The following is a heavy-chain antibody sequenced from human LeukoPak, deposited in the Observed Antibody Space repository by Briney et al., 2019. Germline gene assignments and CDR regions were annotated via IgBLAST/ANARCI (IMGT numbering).Heavy chain of an antibody. Sequence: ASVKVSCKASGYTFTSYYMHWVRQAPGKGLEGMGGFDPEDGETIYAQKFQGRVTMTEDTSTDTAYMELSSLRSEDTAVYYCATGLNYDSSGNTQLDYWGQGTLVTVSS. CDR1: GYTFTSYY. CDR3: ATGLNYDSSGNTQLDY. D-gene: IGHD3-22*01. CDR2: FDPEDGET. V-gene: IGHV1-24*01. J-gene: IGHJ4*02.